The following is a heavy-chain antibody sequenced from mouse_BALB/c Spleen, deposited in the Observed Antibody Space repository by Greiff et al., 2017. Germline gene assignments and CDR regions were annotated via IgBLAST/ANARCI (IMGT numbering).Heavy chain of an antibody. CDR3: ARNYYYGSSYWYFDV. V-gene: IGHV14-3*02. CDR1: GFNIKDTY. D-gene: IGHD1-1*01. Sequence: VQLKQSGAELVKPGASVKLSCTASGFNIKDTYMHWVKLRPEQGLEWIGRIDPANGNTKYDPKFQGKATITADTSSNTAYLQLSSLTSEDTAVYYCARNYYYGSSYWYFDVWGAGTTVTVSS. J-gene: IGHJ1*01. CDR2: IDPANGNT.